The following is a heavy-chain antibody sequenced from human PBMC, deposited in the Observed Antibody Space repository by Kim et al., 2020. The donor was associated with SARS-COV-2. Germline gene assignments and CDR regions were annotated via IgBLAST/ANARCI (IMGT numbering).Heavy chain of an antibody. CDR1: GFSISDYY. CDR3: ARDTTSGSYSYYGMDV. V-gene: IGHV3-11*05. D-gene: IGHD3-16*02. CDR2: ISNRGSFT. J-gene: IGHJ6*01. Sequence: GGSLRLSCAASGFSISDYYMSWIRQAPGKGLEWLSYISNRGSFTNYADSVKGRFTISRDNAKNSLYLQMNSLRAADTAVYYCARDTTSGSYSYYGMDVWG.